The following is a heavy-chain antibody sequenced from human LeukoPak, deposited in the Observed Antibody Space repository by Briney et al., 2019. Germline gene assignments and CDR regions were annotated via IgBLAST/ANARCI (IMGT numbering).Heavy chain of an antibody. Sequence: SVEVSCKASGGTFSSYAISWVRQAPGQGLEWMGGIIPIFGTANYAQKFQGRVTITADKSTSTAYMELSSLRSEDTAVYYCARDLREATAMANYFDYWGQGTLVTVSS. CDR2: IIPIFGTA. J-gene: IGHJ4*02. V-gene: IGHV1-69*06. CDR3: ARDLREATAMANYFDY. CDR1: GGTFSSYA. D-gene: IGHD5-18*01.